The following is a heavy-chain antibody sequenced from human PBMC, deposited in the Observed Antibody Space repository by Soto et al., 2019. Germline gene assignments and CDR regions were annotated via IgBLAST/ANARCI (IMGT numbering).Heavy chain of an antibody. J-gene: IGHJ4*02. CDR2: INSDGSTT. CDR1: GFTFSSCW. Sequence: DVQLVESGGGLVQPGGSLRLSCAASGFTFSSCWMHWVRQAPGKGLVWVSRINSDGSTTSYTDSVKGRFTISRDNAKNTLYLQMNSLRAEDTAVYYCARVGYGSGYYPFDYWGQGTLVTVSS. CDR3: ARVGYGSGYYPFDY. V-gene: IGHV3-74*01. D-gene: IGHD3-10*01.